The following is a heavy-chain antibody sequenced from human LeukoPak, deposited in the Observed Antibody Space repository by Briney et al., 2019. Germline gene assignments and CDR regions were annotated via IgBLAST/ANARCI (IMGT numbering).Heavy chain of an antibody. J-gene: IGHJ2*01. D-gene: IGHD6-13*01. Sequence: PGGSLRLSCAASGFTFDDYAMHWVRQAPGKGLEWVSGISWNSGSIGYADSVKGRFTISRDNAKNSLYLQMNSLRAEDTALYYCAKGPNSWYEGNWYFDLWGRGTLVTVSS. CDR1: GFTFDDYA. CDR2: ISWNSGSI. CDR3: AKGPNSWYEGNWYFDL. V-gene: IGHV3-9*01.